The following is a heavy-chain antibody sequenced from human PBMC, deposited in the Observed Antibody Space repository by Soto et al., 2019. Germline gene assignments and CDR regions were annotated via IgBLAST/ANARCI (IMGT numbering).Heavy chain of an antibody. CDR3: AKATSDSSGFEY. J-gene: IGHJ4*02. D-gene: IGHD6-19*01. V-gene: IGHV3-30*18. CDR2: ISYDGSNK. Sequence: SLRLSCAASGFTFSSYGMHWVRQAPGKGLELVAVISYDGSNKYYADSVKGRFTISRDNSKNTLYLQMNSLRAEDTAVYYCAKATSDSSGFEYWGQRTLVTVSS. CDR1: GFTFSSYG.